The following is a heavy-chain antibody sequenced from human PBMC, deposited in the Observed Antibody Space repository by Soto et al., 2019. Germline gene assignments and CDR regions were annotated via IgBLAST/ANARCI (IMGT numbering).Heavy chain of an antibody. CDR1: GVTVSSNY. CDR2: IYSGGST. D-gene: IGHD6-13*01. J-gene: IGHJ4*02. CDR3: ARGQYSSRRYYFDY. Sequence: GGSLRLSCAAAGVTVSSNYMSWVRQAPGKGLEWVSVIYSGGSTYYADSVKGRFTISRDNSKNTLYLQMNSLRAEDTAVYYCARGQYSSRRYYFDYWGQGTLVTVSS. V-gene: IGHV3-66*01.